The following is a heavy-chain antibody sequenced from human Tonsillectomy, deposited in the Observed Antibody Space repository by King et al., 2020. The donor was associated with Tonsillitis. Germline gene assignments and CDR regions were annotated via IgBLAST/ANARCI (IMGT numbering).Heavy chain of an antibody. V-gene: IGHV4-59*01. CDR3: ARDLGSSSWYTDDAFDI. D-gene: IGHD6-13*01. CDR2: SYYSGST. J-gene: IGHJ3*02. CDR1: GGSISSYY. Sequence: VQLQESGPGLVKPSETLSLTCTVSGGSISSYYWSWIRQPPGKGLEWIGYSYYSGSTNYNPSLKSRVTISVDTSKNQFSLKLSSVTAADTAVYYCARDLGSSSWYTDDAFDIWGQGTMVTVSS.